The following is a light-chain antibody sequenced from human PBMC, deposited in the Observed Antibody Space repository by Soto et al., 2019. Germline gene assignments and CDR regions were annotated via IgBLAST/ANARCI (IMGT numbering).Light chain of an antibody. V-gene: IGKV3-11*01. CDR3: HQRGNWPRT. CDR2: DAS. CDR1: QSVSTY. J-gene: IGKJ1*01. Sequence: EIVLTQSPATLSLSPGERATLSCRASQSVSTYLAWYQQKPGQAPRLLIYDASTRAAVIPPRFSGSGSGTDFTLTISSLEPEDFAVYYCHQRGNWPRTVGQGSKVEIK.